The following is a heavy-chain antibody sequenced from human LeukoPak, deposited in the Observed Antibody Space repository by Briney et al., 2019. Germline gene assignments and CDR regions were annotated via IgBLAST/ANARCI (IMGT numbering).Heavy chain of an antibody. CDR2: IYYSGST. D-gene: IGHD2-2*01. CDR1: GGSISSYY. Sequence: PSETLSLTCTVSGGSISSYYWSWIRQPPGKGLEWIGYIYYSGSTNYNPSLKSRVTISVDTSKNQFSLKLSSVTAAETAVYYCARRYCSSTSCYPFDPWGQGTLVTVSS. CDR3: ARRYCSSTSCYPFDP. J-gene: IGHJ5*02. V-gene: IGHV4-59*01.